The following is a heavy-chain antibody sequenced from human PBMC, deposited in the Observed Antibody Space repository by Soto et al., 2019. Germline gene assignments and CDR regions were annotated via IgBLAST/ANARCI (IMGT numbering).Heavy chain of an antibody. CDR3: ARISASGRGWDV. J-gene: IGHJ6*02. CDR1: GFTFSSYW. V-gene: IGHV3-7*01. Sequence: EVQLVESGGGLVQPGGSLRLSCVDSGFTFSSYWMSWVRQAPVKGLEWVGNIKQDGSEENYVDSVKVRFTISRDNAKNSMYLQMNSLRGEDTAVYYCARISASGRGWDVCGQGTTVVVS. D-gene: IGHD6-13*01. CDR2: IKQDGSEE.